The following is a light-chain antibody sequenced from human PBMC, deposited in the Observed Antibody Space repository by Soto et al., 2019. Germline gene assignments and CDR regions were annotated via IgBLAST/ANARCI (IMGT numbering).Light chain of an antibody. J-gene: IGKJ1*01. CDR1: QGISNY. Sequence: DIQMTQSPSSLSASLGDRVTITCRASQGISNYLAWYQQKPGKVPNLLIYAASTLQSGVTPRFSRSRSGTDFTLTISNRQPEDVATYYCQNYNSAPRTFGQGTKVELK. CDR3: QNYNSAPRT. CDR2: AAS. V-gene: IGKV1-27*01.